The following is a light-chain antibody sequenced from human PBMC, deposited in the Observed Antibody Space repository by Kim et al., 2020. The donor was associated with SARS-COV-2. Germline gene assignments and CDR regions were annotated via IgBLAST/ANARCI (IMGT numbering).Light chain of an antibody. CDR1: QSVSSSY. CDR2: GAS. CDR3: QQYGSSPLT. J-gene: IGKJ2*01. V-gene: IGKV3-20*01. Sequence: LSPGERAALSCRASQSVSSSYLAWYQQKPGQAPRLLIYGASSRATGIPDRFSGSGSGTDFTLTISRLEPEDFAVYYCQQYGSSPLTFGQGTKLEI.